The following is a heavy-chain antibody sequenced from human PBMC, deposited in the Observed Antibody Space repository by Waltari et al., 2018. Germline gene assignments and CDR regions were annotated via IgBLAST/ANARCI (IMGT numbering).Heavy chain of an antibody. Sequence: QVQLVQSGAEVKKPGASVMVSCKASGYTFTSYDLNWVRQPTGQGLEGMEWNNANSGNTGYAQKFQGRVTITRNTSISTAYMELSSLRAEDTAVYYCARGGEQLLLGYFDYWGQGTLVTVSS. CDR3: ARGGEQLLLGYFDY. CDR2: NNANSGNT. CDR1: GYTFTSYD. J-gene: IGHJ4*02. V-gene: IGHV1-8*03. D-gene: IGHD6-6*01.